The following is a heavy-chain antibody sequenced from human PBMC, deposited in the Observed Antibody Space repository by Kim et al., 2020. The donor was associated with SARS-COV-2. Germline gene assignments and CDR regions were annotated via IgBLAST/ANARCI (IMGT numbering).Heavy chain of an antibody. Sequence: GGSLRLSCAASGFTFSTYAMSWVRQAPGKGLEWVSAISASGGRTYNADSVKGRFTISRDNSKNTLNLQMNSLRAEDTALYYCAKDLKVGSGISYLKDAFDIWGPGRVVTVSS. D-gene: IGHD1-26*01. CDR1: GFTFSTYA. CDR2: ISASGGRT. CDR3: AKDLKVGSGISYLKDAFDI. J-gene: IGHJ3*02. V-gene: IGHV3-23*01.